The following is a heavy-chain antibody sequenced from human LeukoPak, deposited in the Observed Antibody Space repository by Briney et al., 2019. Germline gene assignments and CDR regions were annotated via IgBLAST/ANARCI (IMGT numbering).Heavy chain of an antibody. Sequence: SVKVSCKASGGTFSSYAISWVRQAPGQGLEWMGGIIPIFGTANYAQKFQGRVTITADESTSTAYMELSSLRSEDTAVYYCAVRLAARPFHHYYYYMDVWGKGPTVTVSS. CDR3: AVRLAARPFHHYYYYMDV. CDR1: GGTFSSYA. V-gene: IGHV1-69*13. J-gene: IGHJ6*03. CDR2: IIPIFGTA. D-gene: IGHD6-6*01.